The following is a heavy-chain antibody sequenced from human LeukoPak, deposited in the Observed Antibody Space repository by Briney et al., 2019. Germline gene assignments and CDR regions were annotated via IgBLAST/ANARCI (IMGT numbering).Heavy chain of an antibody. D-gene: IGHD6-19*01. CDR3: ANVGSRTVTGDY. CDR2: ISGSGGST. Sequence: GGSLRPSCAASGFTFSSYAMSWVRQAPGKGLEWVSAISGSGGSTYYADSVKGRFTISRDNSKNTLYLQMNSLRAEDTAVYYCANVGSRTVTGDYWGQGTLVTVSS. J-gene: IGHJ4*02. CDR1: GFTFSSYA. V-gene: IGHV3-23*01.